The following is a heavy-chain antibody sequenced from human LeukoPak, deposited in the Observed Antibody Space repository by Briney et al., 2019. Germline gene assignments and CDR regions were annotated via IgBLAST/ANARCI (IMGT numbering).Heavy chain of an antibody. J-gene: IGHJ4*02. CDR1: GVSISSYY. CDR2: IYYSGST. Sequence: PSETLSLTCTVSGVSISSYYWSWIRQPPGKGLEWIGYIYYSGSTNYNPSLKSRVTISVDTSKNQFSLKLSSVTAADTAVYYCARVLGGYFDYWGQGTLVTVSS. V-gene: IGHV4-59*01. D-gene: IGHD2-15*01. CDR3: ARVLGGYFDY.